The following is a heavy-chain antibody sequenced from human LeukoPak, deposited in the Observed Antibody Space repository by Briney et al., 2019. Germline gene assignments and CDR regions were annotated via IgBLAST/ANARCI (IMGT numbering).Heavy chain of an antibody. CDR1: GGSFSCYD. D-gene: IGHD3-10*01. Sequence: GASVKVSCKASGGSFSCYDISWVRQAPGQGHEWMGRIIPILGIANYAQKFQGRVTITADKSTSTAYMELSSLRSEDTAVYYCARSGFTMVRRDYYYYGMDVWGQGTTVTVSS. CDR2: IIPILGIA. J-gene: IGHJ6*02. V-gene: IGHV1-69*04. CDR3: ARSGFTMVRRDYYYYGMDV.